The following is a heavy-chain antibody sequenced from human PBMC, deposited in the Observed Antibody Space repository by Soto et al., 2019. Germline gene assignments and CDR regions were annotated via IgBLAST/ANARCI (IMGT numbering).Heavy chain of an antibody. J-gene: IGHJ2*01. D-gene: IGHD6-19*01. CDR3: ARRVAVAGTAYWYFDL. Sequence: EVQLVESGGGLVQPGGSLRLSCAASGFTFSSYWMHWARQAPGKGLVWVSRIKSDGSSTSYADSVKGRFTISRDNAKNTLYLQMNSLRAEDTAVYYCARRVAVAGTAYWYFDLWGRGTLVTVSS. CDR1: GFTFSSYW. CDR2: IKSDGSST. V-gene: IGHV3-74*01.